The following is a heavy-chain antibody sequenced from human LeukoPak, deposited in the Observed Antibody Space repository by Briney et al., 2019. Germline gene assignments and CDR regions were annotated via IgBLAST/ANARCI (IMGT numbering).Heavy chain of an antibody. CDR1: GGSFTGFY. V-gene: IGHV4-34*01. D-gene: IGHD1-26*01. CDR2: INHSRRT. CDR3: AKSEWDSVGPYYSFGMDV. J-gene: IGHJ6*02. Sequence: SETLSLTCAVRGGSFTGFYWIWIRQPPGKGLEWIGEINHSRRTSYNPSLKSRVTISVDTSKNQFSLKLTSETAADTGVYYCAKSEWDSVGPYYSFGMDVWGQGTTVTVS.